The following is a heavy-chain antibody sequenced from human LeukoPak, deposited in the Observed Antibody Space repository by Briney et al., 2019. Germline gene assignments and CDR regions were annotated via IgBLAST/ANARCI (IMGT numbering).Heavy chain of an antibody. V-gene: IGHV6-1*01. CDR1: GDSLSSNSAA. CDR3: AKLGDSST. J-gene: IGHJ5*02. Sequence: SQTLSLTCAISGDSLSSNSAAWSWLRQSPSRGLEWLGRTYYRSKWYNDYAVSVKSRIIINPDTSKNQFSLQLNSVTPEDTAVYYCAKLGDSSTWGQGTLVTVSS. D-gene: IGHD6-19*01. CDR2: TYYRSKWYN.